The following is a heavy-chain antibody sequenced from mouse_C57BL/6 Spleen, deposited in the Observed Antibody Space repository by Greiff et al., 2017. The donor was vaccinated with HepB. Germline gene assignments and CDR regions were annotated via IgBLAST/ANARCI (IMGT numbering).Heavy chain of an antibody. CDR3: ARSHYGSSYETWYFDV. D-gene: IGHD1-1*01. Sequence: VKLMESGAELVKPGASVKISCKASGYAFSSYWMNWVKQRPGKGLEWIGQIYPGDGDTNYNGKFKGKATLTADKSSSTAYMQLSSLTSEDSAVYFCARSHYGSSYETWYFDVWGTGTTVTVSS. CDR2: IYPGDGDT. V-gene: IGHV1-80*01. J-gene: IGHJ1*03. CDR1: GYAFSSYW.